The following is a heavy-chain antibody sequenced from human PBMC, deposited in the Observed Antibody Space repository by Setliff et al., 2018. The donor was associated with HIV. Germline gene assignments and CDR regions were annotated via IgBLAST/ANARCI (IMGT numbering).Heavy chain of an antibody. V-gene: IGHV3-30*02. D-gene: IGHD3-22*01. CDR1: GFTFSTYG. CDR3: AKDMEYDTSVYYHWYFDL. Sequence: GGSLRLSCAASGFTFSTYGMHWVRQAPGKGLEWVAFIRYDGSNKYYADSVKGRFTISRDNVKNSLYLQMNSLRAEDTALYYCAKDMEYDTSVYYHWYFDLWGRGALVTVS. CDR2: IRYDGSNK. J-gene: IGHJ2*01.